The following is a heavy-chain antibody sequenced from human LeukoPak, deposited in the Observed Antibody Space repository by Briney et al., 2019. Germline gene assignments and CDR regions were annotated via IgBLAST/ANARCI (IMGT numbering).Heavy chain of an antibody. CDR1: GGSISSYY. Sequence: SETLSLTCTVSGGSISSYYWSWIRQPPGKGLEWIGYIYYSGSTNYNPSLKSRVTISVDTPKNQFSLKLSSVTAADTAVYYCASFGERGPYYFDYWGQGTLVTVSS. D-gene: IGHD3-16*01. CDR2: IYYSGST. J-gene: IGHJ4*02. CDR3: ASFGERGPYYFDY. V-gene: IGHV4-59*08.